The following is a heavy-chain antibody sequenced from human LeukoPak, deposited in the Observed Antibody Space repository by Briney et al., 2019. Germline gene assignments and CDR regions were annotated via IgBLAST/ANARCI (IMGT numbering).Heavy chain of an antibody. CDR3: ARDDRTNDAFDI. V-gene: IGHV3-53*01. J-gene: IGHJ3*02. D-gene: IGHD1-1*01. CDR2: IYSGGST. Sequence: GGSLRLSCAASGFTFSSYSMNWVRQAPGKGLEWVSVIYSGGSTYYADSVKGRFTISRDNSKNTLYLQMNSLRAEDTAVYYCARDDRTNDAFDIWGQGTMVTVSS. CDR1: GFTFSSYS.